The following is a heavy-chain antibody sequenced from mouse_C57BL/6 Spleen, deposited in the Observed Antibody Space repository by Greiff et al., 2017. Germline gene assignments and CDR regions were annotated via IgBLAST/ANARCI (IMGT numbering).Heavy chain of an antibody. J-gene: IGHJ2*01. CDR1: GYTFTSYW. D-gene: IGHD1-1*01. V-gene: IGHV1-52*01. CDR3: ARTYYGSSLYYFDY. Sequence: QVQLKQSGAELARPGASVKLSCKASGYTFTSYWMHWVKQRPIQGLEWIGNIDPSDSETHYNQKFKDKATLTVDKSSSTAYMQLSSLTSADAAVYYCARTYYGSSLYYFDYWGQGTTLTVSS. CDR2: IDPSDSET.